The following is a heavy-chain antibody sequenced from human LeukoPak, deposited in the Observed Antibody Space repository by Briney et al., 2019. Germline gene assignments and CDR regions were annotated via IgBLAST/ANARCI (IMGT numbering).Heavy chain of an antibody. D-gene: IGHD2-21*01. CDR3: AREIAGDAFDI. V-gene: IGHV4-30-2*01. J-gene: IGHJ3*02. Sequence: PSETLSLTCAVSGGSISSGGYSWSWIRQPPGKGLEWIGYIYHSGSTYYNPSLKSRVTISVDRSKNQFSLKLSSVTAADTAVYYCAREIAGDAFDIWGQGTMVTVSS. CDR1: GGSISSGGYS. CDR2: IYHSGST.